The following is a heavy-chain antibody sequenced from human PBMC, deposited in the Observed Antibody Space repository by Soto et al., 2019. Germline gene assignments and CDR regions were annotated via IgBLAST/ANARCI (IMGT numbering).Heavy chain of an antibody. CDR2: IIPIFGTA. CDR1: GGTFSSYA. J-gene: IGHJ6*03. V-gene: IGHV1-69*13. Sequence: EASVKVSCKASGGTFSSYAISWVRQAPGQGLEWMGGIIPIFGTANYAQKFQGRVTITADESASTAYMELSSLRSEDTAVYYCARGVGYYYYYMDVWGKGTTVTVSS. CDR3: ARGVGYYYYYMDV.